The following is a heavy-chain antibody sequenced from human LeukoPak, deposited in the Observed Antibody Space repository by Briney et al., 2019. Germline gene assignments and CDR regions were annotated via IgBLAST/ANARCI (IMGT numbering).Heavy chain of an antibody. CDR1: GGSISSGGYS. V-gene: IGHV4-30-2*01. Sequence: KSSETLSLTCAVAGGSISSGGYSWSWIRQPPGKGLEWIGYIYHSGSTYYNPSLKSRVTISVDRSKNQFSLKLSSVTAADTAVYYCARGGGWELSELAFDYWGQGTLVTVSS. CDR2: IYHSGST. D-gene: IGHD1-26*01. CDR3: ARGGGWELSELAFDY. J-gene: IGHJ4*02.